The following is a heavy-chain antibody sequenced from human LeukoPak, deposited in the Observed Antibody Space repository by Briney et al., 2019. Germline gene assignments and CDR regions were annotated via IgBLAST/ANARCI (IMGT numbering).Heavy chain of an antibody. CDR3: AKDRVYYYDSSGYKGLGNWYFDL. D-gene: IGHD3-22*01. V-gene: IGHV3-23*01. J-gene: IGHJ2*01. Sequence: GGSLRLSCAASGFTFSSYAMSWVRQAPGKGLEWVSAISGSGGSTYYADSVKGRFTISRDNSKNTLYLQMNSLRAEDTAVYYCAKDRVYYYDSSGYKGLGNWYFDLWGRGTLVTVSS. CDR2: ISGSGGST. CDR1: GFTFSSYA.